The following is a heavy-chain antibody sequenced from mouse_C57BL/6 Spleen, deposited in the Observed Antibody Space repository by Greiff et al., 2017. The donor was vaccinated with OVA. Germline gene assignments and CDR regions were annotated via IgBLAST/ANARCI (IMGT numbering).Heavy chain of an antibody. CDR2: ISNGGGST. Sequence: EVKLMESGGGLVQPGGSLKLSCAASGFTFSDYYMYWVRQTPEKRLEWVAYISNGGGSTYYPDTVKGRFTISRDNAKNTLYLQMSRLKSEDTAMYYCARQRDGYDKYFDVWGTGTTVTVSS. CDR3: ARQRDGYDKYFDV. J-gene: IGHJ1*03. D-gene: IGHD2-2*01. V-gene: IGHV5-12*01. CDR1: GFTFSDYY.